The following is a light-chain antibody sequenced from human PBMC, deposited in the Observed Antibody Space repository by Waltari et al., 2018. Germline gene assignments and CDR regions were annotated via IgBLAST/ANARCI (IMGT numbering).Light chain of an antibody. CDR1: QSVGDF. CDR3: QQRNSWPLT. Sequence: EIVLTQSPVTLSLSPGEGATLSCTTSQSVGDFLAWYQQRPVQAPRLLIYDASLRAAGIPARFSGSGSGTDFTLTISSLESEDSAVYFCQQRNSWPLTFGPGTTV. J-gene: IGKJ3*01. V-gene: IGKV3-11*01. CDR2: DAS.